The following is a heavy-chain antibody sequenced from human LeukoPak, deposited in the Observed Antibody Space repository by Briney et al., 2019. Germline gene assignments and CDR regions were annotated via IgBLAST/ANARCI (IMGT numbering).Heavy chain of an antibody. CDR3: TRHLLYGSGSYSSPPGMDV. CDR2: IRSKANSYAT. V-gene: IGHV3-73*01. J-gene: IGHJ6*02. CDR1: GFTFSGSA. Sequence: GGSLRLSCAASGFTFSGSAMHWVRQASGKGLEWVGRIRSKANSYATAYAASVKGRFTISRDDSKNAAYLQMNSLKTEDTAVYYCTRHLLYGSGSYSSPPGMDVWGQGTTVTVSS. D-gene: IGHD3-10*01.